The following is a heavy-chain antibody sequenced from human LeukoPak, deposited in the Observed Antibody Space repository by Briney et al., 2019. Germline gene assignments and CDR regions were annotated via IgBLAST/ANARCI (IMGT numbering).Heavy chain of an antibody. V-gene: IGHV3-11*05. J-gene: IGHJ4*02. D-gene: IGHD3-22*01. CDR1: GFTFSDYY. CDR2: INTGSSST. CDR3: ARDFIHRSGEAGY. Sequence: GGSLRLSCAASGFTFSDYYMSWIRQAPGKGLEWVSYINTGSSSTKYADSVRGRFTISRDNAKNSLYLQMNSLRAEDTAVYYCARDFIHRSGEAGYWGQGTLVTVSS.